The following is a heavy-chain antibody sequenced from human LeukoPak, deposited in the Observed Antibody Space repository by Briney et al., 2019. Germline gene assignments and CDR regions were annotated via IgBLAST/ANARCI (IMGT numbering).Heavy chain of an antibody. CDR1: GDSIGTYF. CDR3: ARGNCSGGSCYVTY. D-gene: IGHD2-15*01. CDR2: IYYSGST. J-gene: IGHJ4*02. Sequence: SETLSLTCSVSGDSIGTYFWHWIRQPPGKGLEWIGYIYYSGSTSYNPSLKSRVTISVDTSKNQFSLKLSSVTAADTAVYYCARGNCSGGSCYVTYWGQGTLVTVSS. V-gene: IGHV4-59*01.